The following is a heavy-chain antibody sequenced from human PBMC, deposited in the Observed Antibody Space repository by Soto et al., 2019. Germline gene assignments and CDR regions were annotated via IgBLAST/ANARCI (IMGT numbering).Heavy chain of an antibody. J-gene: IGHJ4*02. D-gene: IGHD5-18*01. V-gene: IGHV1-69*01. CDR2: IIPIFGTA. CDR3: ARSGVDTAMDPVFDY. Sequence: QVQLVQSGAEVKKPGSSVKVSCKASGGTFSSYAISWVRQAPGQGLEWMGGIIPIFGTANYAQKFQGRVTITADESTSTSYMELSSLRSEDTAVYYCARSGVDTAMDPVFDYWGQGTLVTVSS. CDR1: GGTFSSYA.